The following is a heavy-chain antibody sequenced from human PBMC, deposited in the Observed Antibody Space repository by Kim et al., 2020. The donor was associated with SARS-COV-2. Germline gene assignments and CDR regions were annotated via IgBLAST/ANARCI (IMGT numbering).Heavy chain of an antibody. J-gene: IGHJ4*02. CDR3: ERSGVVDAEVDY. V-gene: IGHV3-30*01. Sequence: YYADSGKGRFTISRDNTKNTLCLQRIRLRAEETAVYDCERSGVVDAEVDYWGQGTLVTVSS. D-gene: IGHD2-8*02.